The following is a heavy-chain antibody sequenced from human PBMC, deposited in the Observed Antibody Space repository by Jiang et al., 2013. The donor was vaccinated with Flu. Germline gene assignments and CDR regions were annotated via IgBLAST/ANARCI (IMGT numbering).Heavy chain of an antibody. D-gene: IGHD3-16*01. CDR1: GFTFSSYA. Sequence: LLESWGRPGQAWGSLRLSCAASGFTFSSYAMNWVRQAPGKGLEWVSCITANSHNIVYVNSVRGRFTISRDDARGSLYLQMNGLRAEDTAVYYCARDAPSWGDAFDVWGQGTMVTVSS. J-gene: IGHJ3*01. CDR3: ARDAPSWGDAFDV. V-gene: IGHV3-21*01. CDR2: ITANSHNI.